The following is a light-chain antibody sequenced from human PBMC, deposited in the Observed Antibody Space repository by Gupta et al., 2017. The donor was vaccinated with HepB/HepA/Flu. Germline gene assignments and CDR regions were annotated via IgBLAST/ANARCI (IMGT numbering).Light chain of an antibody. V-gene: IGKV3-20*01. J-gene: IGKJ3*01. CDR2: AVS. Sequence: EVVLTQSPGTLSLFPGERAALSCRTSQTVRSNYLAWYQQKPGQAPRLLIFAVSTRASGIPDRFSGSGSGTDFTLTISRLEPEDFAVYYCQQYGPSRFTFGPGTRVDIK. CDR1: QTVRSNY. CDR3: QQYGPSRFT.